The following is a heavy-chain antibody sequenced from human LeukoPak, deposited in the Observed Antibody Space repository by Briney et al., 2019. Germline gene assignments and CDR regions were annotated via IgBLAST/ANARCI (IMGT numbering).Heavy chain of an antibody. CDR1: GVSISTYY. V-gene: IGHV4-59*08. J-gene: IGHJ4*02. CDR3: ARHIGGPFDK. CDR2: IYYNGSS. D-gene: IGHD2-15*01. Sequence: PSETLSLTCTVSGVSISTYYWSWIRQPPGKGLEWLGYIYYNGSSKYNPSLESRVTTSVDTSKNQFSLKLSSVNAADTAVYYCARHIGGPFDKWGQGTLVTVSS.